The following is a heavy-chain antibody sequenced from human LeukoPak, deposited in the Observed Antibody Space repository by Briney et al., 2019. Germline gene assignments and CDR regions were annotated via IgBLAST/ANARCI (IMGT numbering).Heavy chain of an antibody. D-gene: IGHD3-22*01. CDR2: ISSSGSTI. J-gene: IGHJ4*02. Sequence: GGAPRLSFAAPGIPLSSYEKNWGRQAPGKGLEWVSYISSSGSTIYYADSVKGRFTISRDNAKNSLYLQMNSLRAEDTAVYYCARGGYPLYYFDYWGQGTLVTVSS. CDR1: GIPLSSYE. CDR3: ARGGYPLYYFDY. V-gene: IGHV3-48*03.